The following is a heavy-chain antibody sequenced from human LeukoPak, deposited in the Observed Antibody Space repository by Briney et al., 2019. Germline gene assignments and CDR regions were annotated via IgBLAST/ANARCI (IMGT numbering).Heavy chain of an antibody. J-gene: IGHJ3*02. CDR3: ARSVVDQTAFDI. Sequence: PGGSLRLSCAASGFTFSSYAMSWVRQAPGKGLEWVSAISGSGGSTYYADSVKGRFTISRDNSKNTLYLQMNSLRAEDTAVYYCARSVVDQTAFDIWGQGTMVTVSS. D-gene: IGHD2-15*01. V-gene: IGHV3-23*01. CDR1: GFTFSSYA. CDR2: ISGSGGST.